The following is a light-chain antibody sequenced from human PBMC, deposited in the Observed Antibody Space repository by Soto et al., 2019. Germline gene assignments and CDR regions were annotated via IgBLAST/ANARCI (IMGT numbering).Light chain of an antibody. CDR1: QTVSRN. CDR3: QQRSNWPLT. Sequence: EVVMTQSPAPLSVSPGERATLSCRASQTVSRNLAWYQQRPGQAPRLLIYDISNRATGVPARFSGSGSGTDFTLTISSLEPEDVAVYYCQQRSNWPLTLGGGTKVDIK. J-gene: IGKJ4*01. CDR2: DIS. V-gene: IGKV3-11*01.